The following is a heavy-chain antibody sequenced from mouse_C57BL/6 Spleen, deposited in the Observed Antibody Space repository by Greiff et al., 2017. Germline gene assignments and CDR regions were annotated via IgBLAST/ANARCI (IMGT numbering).Heavy chain of an antibody. CDR3: ARWWDDRYFDV. Sequence: QVHVKQSGAELARPGASVKLSCKASGYTFTSYGISWVKQRTGQGLEWIGEIYPRSGNTYYNEKFKGKATLTADKSSSTAYMELRSLTSEDSAVYFCARWWDDRYFDVWGTGTTVTVSS. CDR2: IYPRSGNT. V-gene: IGHV1-81*01. CDR1: GYTFTSYG. J-gene: IGHJ1*03. D-gene: IGHD1-1*02.